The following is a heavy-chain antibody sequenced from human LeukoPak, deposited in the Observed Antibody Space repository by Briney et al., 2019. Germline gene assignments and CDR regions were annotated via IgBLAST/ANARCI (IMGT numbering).Heavy chain of an antibody. V-gene: IGHV4-39*07. D-gene: IGHD2-15*01. Sequence: PSETLSLTCTVSGGSISSSSYYWGWIRQPPGKGLEWIGSIYYSGSTYYNPSLKSRVTISADTSKNQFSLKLSSVTAADTAVYYCARAAIVVVVAATHYFDYWGQGTLVTVSS. CDR3: ARAAIVVVVAATHYFDY. CDR2: IYYSGST. CDR1: GGSISSSSYY. J-gene: IGHJ4*02.